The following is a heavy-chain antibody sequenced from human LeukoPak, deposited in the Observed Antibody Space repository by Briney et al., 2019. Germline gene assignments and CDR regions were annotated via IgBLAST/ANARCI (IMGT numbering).Heavy chain of an antibody. J-gene: IGHJ6*03. CDR3: ARERSLDYYYYMDV. CDR2: INAGNGNT. V-gene: IGHV1-3*03. D-gene: IGHD6-19*01. CDR1: GYTFTSYT. Sequence: GASVKVSCKASGYTFTSYTMHWVRQAPGQRLEWMGWINAGNGNTKYSQEFQGRVTITRDTSASTAYMELSSLRSEDMAVYYCARERSLDYYYYMDVWGKGTTVTVSS.